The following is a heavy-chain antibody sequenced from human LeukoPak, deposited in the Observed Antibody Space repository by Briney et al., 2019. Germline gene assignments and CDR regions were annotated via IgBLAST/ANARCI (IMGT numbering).Heavy chain of an antibody. J-gene: IGHJ3*01. CDR1: GGSFRDYY. D-gene: IGHD3-22*01. CDR2: INHSGSS. V-gene: IGHV4-34*01. CDR3: AKAPYLSSGS. Sequence: SGPGLVKPSETLSLTCAVYGGSFRDYYWSWIRQPPGKGLEWIGEINHSGSSNYNPSLKSRVTISLDTSKNQFSLKLTSVTAADTAVYYCAKAPYLSSGSWGQGILVAVSS.